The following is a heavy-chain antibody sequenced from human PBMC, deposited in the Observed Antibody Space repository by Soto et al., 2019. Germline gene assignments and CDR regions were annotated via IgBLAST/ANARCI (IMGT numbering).Heavy chain of an antibody. CDR2: IYYSGST. CDR1: GCSISSGDDF. V-gene: IGHV4-30-4*01. J-gene: IGHJ6*02. D-gene: IGHD1-20*01. CDR3: ARDRAKWKDYYYYGMDV. Sequence: SEALSLTCTVSGCSISSGDDFWTWIRQPPGKGLEWIGYIYYSGSTYYNPSLKSRLTMSVDTSKNQFSLKLSSVTAADTAVYYCARDRAKWKDYYYYGMDVWGQGTTVTVSS.